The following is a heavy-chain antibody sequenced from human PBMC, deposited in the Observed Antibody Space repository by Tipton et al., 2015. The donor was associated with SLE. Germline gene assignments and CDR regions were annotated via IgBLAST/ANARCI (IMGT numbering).Heavy chain of an antibody. J-gene: IGHJ6*03. CDR3: ATGYGGSYSYYYYMDV. CDR1: GGSFSTYY. CDR2: IYTSGST. D-gene: IGHD1-26*01. V-gene: IGHV4-59*10. Sequence: TLSLTCAVYGGSFSTYYWSWIRQPAGKGLEWIGRIYTSGSTNYNPSLKSRVTISVDTSENQFSLKLSSVTAADTAVYYCATGYGGSYSYYYYMDVWGKGTTVTV.